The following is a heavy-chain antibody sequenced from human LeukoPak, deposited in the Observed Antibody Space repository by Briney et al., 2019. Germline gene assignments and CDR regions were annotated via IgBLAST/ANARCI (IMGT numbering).Heavy chain of an antibody. D-gene: IGHD5-12*01. CDR3: ASGWLEYYFDY. J-gene: IGHJ4*02. CDR1: GGSVSSYY. V-gene: IGHV4-59*02. CDR2: IYYSGST. Sequence: SEALSLTCTVSGGSVSSYYWSWIRQPPGKGLEWIGYIYYSGSTNYNPSLKSRVTISVDTSKNQFSLKLSSVTAADTAVYYCASGWLEYYFDYWGQGTLVTVSS.